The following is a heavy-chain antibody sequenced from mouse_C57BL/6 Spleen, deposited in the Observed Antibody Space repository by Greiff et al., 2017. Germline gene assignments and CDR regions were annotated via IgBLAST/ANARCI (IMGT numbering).Heavy chain of an antibody. J-gene: IGHJ4*01. CDR2: INPSSGYT. Sequence: QVQLQQSGAELARPGASVKMSCKASGYTFTSYTMHWVKQRPGQGLEWIGYINPSSGYTKYNQKFKDKATLTAYKSSRTAYMTLSSLTSEDSAVYYCARGEDYYGINAMDYWGQGTSVTVSS. CDR3: ARGEDYYGINAMDY. D-gene: IGHD1-1*01. V-gene: IGHV1-4*01. CDR1: GYTFTSYT.